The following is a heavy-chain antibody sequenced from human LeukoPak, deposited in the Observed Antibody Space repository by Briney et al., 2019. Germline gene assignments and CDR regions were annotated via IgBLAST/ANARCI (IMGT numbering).Heavy chain of an antibody. CDR1: GFTFSTYW. J-gene: IGHJ4*02. Sequence: GGSLRLSCAASGFTFSTYWMHWVRQSPGKGLVWVSRINPDGSGTSHADSVKGRFTISRDNAKNTLYLQMNSLRAEDTAVYYCARVHIVVVPAAYDYWGQGTLVTVSS. D-gene: IGHD2-2*01. V-gene: IGHV3-74*01. CDR2: INPDGSGT. CDR3: ARVHIVVVPAAYDY.